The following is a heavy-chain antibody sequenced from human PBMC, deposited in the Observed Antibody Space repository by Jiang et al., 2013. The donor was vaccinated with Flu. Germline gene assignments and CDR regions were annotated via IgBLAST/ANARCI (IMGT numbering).Heavy chain of an antibody. CDR2: INAGNGNT. V-gene: IGHV1-3*01. D-gene: IGHD6-19*01. J-gene: IGHJ4*02. CDR1: GYTFTSYA. Sequence: SGAEVKKPGASVKVSCKASGYTFTSYAMHWVRQAPGQRLEWMGWINAGNGNTKYSQKFQGRVTITRDTSASTAYMELSSLRSEDTAVYYCASEISSGWYGASYFDYWGQGTLVTVSS. CDR3: ASEISSGWYGASYFDY.